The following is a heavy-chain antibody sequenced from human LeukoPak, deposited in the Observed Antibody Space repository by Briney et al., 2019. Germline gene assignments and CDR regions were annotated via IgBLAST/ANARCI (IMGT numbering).Heavy chain of an antibody. J-gene: IGHJ4*02. CDR2: IYPDDSDT. D-gene: IGHD3-10*01. CDR3: ASAIYYYGSGTKGGYFDY. Sequence: GESLKISCKHSEYSFPNYCIGWVRQMPGKGLEWMGIIYPDDSDTRYSPSFQGQVTISADKSISTAYLQWSSLKASDTAMYYCASAIYYYGSGTKGGYFDYWGQGTLVTVSS. V-gene: IGHV5-51*01. CDR1: EYSFPNYC.